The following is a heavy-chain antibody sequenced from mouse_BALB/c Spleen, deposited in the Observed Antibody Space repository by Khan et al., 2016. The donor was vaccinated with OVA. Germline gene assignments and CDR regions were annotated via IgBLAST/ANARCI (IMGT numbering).Heavy chain of an antibody. Sequence: QIQLVQSGPELKKPGETVKISCKASGYTFTNYGMNWVKQAPGKGLKWMGWINTYTGEPTYADDFKGRFAFSLETSASTAYLQINNLKNEDTATYFCERFEGMVTTPYAMDYWGQGTSVTVSS. CDR2: INTYTGEP. D-gene: IGHD2-2*01. V-gene: IGHV9-3-1*01. CDR3: ERFEGMVTTPYAMDY. J-gene: IGHJ4*01. CDR1: GYTFTNYG.